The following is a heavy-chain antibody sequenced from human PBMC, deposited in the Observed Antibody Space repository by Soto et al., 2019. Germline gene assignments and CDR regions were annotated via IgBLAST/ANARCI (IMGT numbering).Heavy chain of an antibody. Sequence: QVQLVQSGAEVKKPGASVKVSCKASGYTFTSYAMHWVRQAPRQRLEWMGWINAGNGNTKYSQKFQGRVTITRDTSASTGYMELSSLRSEDTAVYYCARVGIQFTEGPFDYWGQGSLVTVSS. CDR1: GYTFTSYA. V-gene: IGHV1-3*01. J-gene: IGHJ4*02. CDR2: INAGNGNT. CDR3: ARVGIQFTEGPFDY.